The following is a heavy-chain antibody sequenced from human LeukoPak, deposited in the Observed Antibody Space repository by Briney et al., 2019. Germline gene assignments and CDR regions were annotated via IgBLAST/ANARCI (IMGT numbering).Heavy chain of an antibody. CDR3: ARIRSSGWGPNFDY. CDR2: ISYSGST. V-gene: IGHV4-39*07. Sequence: SETLSLTCSVSGDSIISSSYYWGWIRQPPGKGLEWIGSISYSGSTYNNPSLKSRVTISVDTSKNQFSLKLSSVTAADTAVYYCARIRSSGWGPNFDYWGQGTLVTVSS. J-gene: IGHJ4*02. D-gene: IGHD6-19*01. CDR1: GDSIISSSYY.